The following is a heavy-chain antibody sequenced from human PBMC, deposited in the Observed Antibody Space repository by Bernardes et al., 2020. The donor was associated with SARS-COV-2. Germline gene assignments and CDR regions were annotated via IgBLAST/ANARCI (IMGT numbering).Heavy chain of an antibody. CDR2: INWNGGST. J-gene: IGHJ4*02. CDR3: ARGLFDPNSIAAAGNHALDY. CDR1: GFTFDDYG. D-gene: IGHD6-13*01. V-gene: IGHV3-20*01. Sequence: GGSLRLSCAASGFTFDDYGMSWVRQAPGKGLEWVSGINWNGGSTGYADSVKGRFTISRDNAKNSLYLQMNSLRAEDTALYHCARGLFDPNSIAAAGNHALDYWGQGTLVTVSS.